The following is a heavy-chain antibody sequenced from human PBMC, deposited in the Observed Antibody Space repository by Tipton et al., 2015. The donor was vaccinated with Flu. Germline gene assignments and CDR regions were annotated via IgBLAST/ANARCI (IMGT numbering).Heavy chain of an antibody. D-gene: IGHD3-22*01. CDR3: AGDESRSYDISGYYYNY. Sequence: SLRLSCAASGFTLSDYYMTWIRQAPGKGLEWISYISGSGSTTYYADSVKGRFTISRDNAKNSLYLQMNSLSAEDTAVYYCAGDESRSYDISGYYYNYWGQGTLVTVSS. V-gene: IGHV3-11*01. CDR1: GFTLSDYY. CDR2: ISGSGSTT. J-gene: IGHJ4*02.